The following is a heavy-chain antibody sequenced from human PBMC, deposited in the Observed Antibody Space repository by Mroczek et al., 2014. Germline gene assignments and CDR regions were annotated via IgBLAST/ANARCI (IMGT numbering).Heavy chain of an antibody. CDR2: IYYSGST. CDR1: GGSISSSSYY. D-gene: IGHD3-3*01. Sequence: QVQLVQSGPGLVKPSETLSLTCTVSGGSISSSSYYWGWIRQPPGKGLEWIGSIYYSGSTYYNPSLKSRVTISVDTSKNQFSLKLSSVTAADTAVYYCARLLSDFWSGYYLVSPLSYYYMDVWGKGPRSP. V-gene: IGHV4-39*01. J-gene: IGHJ6*03. CDR3: ARLLSDFWSGYYLVSPLSYYYMDV.